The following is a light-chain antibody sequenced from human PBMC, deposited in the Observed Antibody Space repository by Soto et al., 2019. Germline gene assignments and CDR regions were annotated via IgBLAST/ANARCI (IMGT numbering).Light chain of an antibody. CDR3: QQYYSYTPFT. CDR2: AAS. CDR1: QGISSY. Sequence: AIRMTQSPSSFSASTGDRVTITCRASQGISSYLAWYQQKPGKAPKLLIYAASTLQSGVPSRFSGSGSGTDFTLTISCLQSEDFATYYCQQYYSYTPFTFGPGTKVDI. J-gene: IGKJ3*01. V-gene: IGKV1-8*01.